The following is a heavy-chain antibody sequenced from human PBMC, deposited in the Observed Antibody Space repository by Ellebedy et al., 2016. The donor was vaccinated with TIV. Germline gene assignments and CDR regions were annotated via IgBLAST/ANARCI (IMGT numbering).Heavy chain of an antibody. D-gene: IGHD3-10*01. V-gene: IGHV4-34*01. CDR2: INHGGSP. J-gene: IGHJ5*02. Sequence: SETLSLPXAVYGESFTDYYWTWIRQSPGKGLEWIGEINHGGSPNYNPSLKSRVTISVDSSKSQFSLRLKSVTAADTAVYYCARRGYGSGRYSWLDPWGQGNMVTGSS. CDR3: ARRGYGSGRYSWLDP. CDR1: GESFTDYY.